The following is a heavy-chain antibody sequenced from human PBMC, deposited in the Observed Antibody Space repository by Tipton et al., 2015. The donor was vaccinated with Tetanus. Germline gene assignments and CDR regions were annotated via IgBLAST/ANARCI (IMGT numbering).Heavy chain of an antibody. Sequence: GLVKPSETLSLTCTVSGGSISSGTYHWNWIRQPPGKGLEWIGSIYSYSGSIFVNPSLQNRVTISLDTSNNQFSLKLSSVTAADAAVYYCATTADNWFDAWGQGTLVTVSS. J-gene: IGHJ5*02. CDR3: ATTADNWFDA. CDR2: IYSYSGSI. V-gene: IGHV4-39*01. CDR1: GGSISSGTYH. D-gene: IGHD1-1*01.